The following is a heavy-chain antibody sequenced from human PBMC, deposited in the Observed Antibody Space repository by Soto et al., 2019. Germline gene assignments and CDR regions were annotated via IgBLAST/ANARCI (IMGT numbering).Heavy chain of an antibody. CDR2: IYHSGST. J-gene: IGHJ5*02. Sequence: SETLSLTCAVSGYPISSGYYWGWIRQPPGKGLEWIGSIYHSGSTYYNPSLKSRVTISVDTSKNQFSLKLSSVTAADTAVYYCARGVVVVAATLGNNWFDPWGQGTLVTVSS. CDR1: GYPISSGYY. D-gene: IGHD2-15*01. CDR3: ARGVVVVAATLGNNWFDP. V-gene: IGHV4-38-2*01.